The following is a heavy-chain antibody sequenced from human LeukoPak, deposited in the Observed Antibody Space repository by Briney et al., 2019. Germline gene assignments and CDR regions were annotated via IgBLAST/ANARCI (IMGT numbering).Heavy chain of an antibody. V-gene: IGHV3-7*01. CDR3: ARDWKHAFDT. CDR2: INQDGSEK. D-gene: IGHD1-1*01. CDR1: GVTFSSYW. Sequence: GGSLRLSCAASGVTFSSYWMRWVRQAPGKWLEWVATINQDGSEKYYVDSVKGRFTISRDNAKNSLYLQMNSLRAEDTAVYYCARDWKHAFDTWGQGTMVTVSS. J-gene: IGHJ3*02.